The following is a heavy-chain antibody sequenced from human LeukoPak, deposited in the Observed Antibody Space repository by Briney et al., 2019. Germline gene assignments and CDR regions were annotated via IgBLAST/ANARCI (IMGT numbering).Heavy chain of an antibody. CDR3: AKPTGTPTYFDY. CDR1: GFTFSSYG. J-gene: IGHJ4*02. V-gene: IGHV3-30*02. CDR2: IRYDGSNK. D-gene: IGHD1-1*01. Sequence: GGSLRLSCAASGFTFSSYGMHWVRQAPGKGLEWVAFIRYDGSNKYYADSVKGRFTISRDNSKNTLYLQMNSLRAEDTAVYYCAKPTGTPTYFDYWGQGTLVTVSS.